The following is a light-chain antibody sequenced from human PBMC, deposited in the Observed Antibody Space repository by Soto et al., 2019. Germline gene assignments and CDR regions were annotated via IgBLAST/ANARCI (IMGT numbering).Light chain of an antibody. CDR3: TSYAGYNNPVV. V-gene: IGLV2-8*01. Sequence: QSVLTQPPSASGSPGPSVTISCTGTSSDVGFYNYVSWYQQHPDKAPQLMIYEVNKRPSGVPDRFSGSKSGNTASLTVSGLQTDDEADYYCTSYAGYNNPVVFGGGTKLTVL. CDR1: SSDVGFYNY. CDR2: EVN. J-gene: IGLJ3*02.